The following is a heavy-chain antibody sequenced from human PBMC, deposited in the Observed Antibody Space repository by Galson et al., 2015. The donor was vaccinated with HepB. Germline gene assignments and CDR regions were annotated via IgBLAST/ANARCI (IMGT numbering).Heavy chain of an antibody. D-gene: IGHD3-9*01. Sequence: SLRLSCAASRFTFSGYSMNWVRQAPGKGLEWVSSISFTNNFITYADSVKGRFTISGDKAKNSLYLQMSSLRAEETAVYYCARDARPRYGPLPGFHVFAYWGQGILVTVSS. V-gene: IGHV3-21*01. CDR1: RFTFSGYS. CDR2: ISFTNNFI. J-gene: IGHJ4*02. CDR3: ARDARPRYGPLPGFHVFAY.